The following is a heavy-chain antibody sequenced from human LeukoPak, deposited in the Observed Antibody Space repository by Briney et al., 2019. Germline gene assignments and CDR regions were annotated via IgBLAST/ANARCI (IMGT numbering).Heavy chain of an antibody. CDR1: GYTFTNYY. V-gene: IGHV1-46*03. D-gene: IGHD5-18*01. CDR2: INPSGGST. J-gene: IGHJ4*02. CDR3: ARGYTYGPPTDDY. Sequence: ASAKVSCKASGYTFTNYYMNWVRQAPGQGLEWMGIINPSGGSTSYAQKFQGRVTMTRDTSTTTVYMELSSLRSEDTAVYYCARGYTYGPPTDDYWGQGTLVTVSS.